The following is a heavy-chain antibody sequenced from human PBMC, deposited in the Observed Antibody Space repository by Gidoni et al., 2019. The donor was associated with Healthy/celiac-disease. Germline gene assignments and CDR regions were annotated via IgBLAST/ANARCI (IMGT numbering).Heavy chain of an antibody. Sequence: QLQLQESGPGLVKPSETLSLTCTVSGGSISISSYYWGWIRQPPGKGLEWIGSIYYSGSTYYNPSLKSRVTISVDTSKNQFSLKLSSVTAADTAVYYCARQSRGITMIVVVRFDYWGQGTLVTVSS. CDR2: IYYSGST. D-gene: IGHD3-22*01. J-gene: IGHJ4*02. V-gene: IGHV4-39*01. CDR3: ARQSRGITMIVVVRFDY. CDR1: GGSISISSYY.